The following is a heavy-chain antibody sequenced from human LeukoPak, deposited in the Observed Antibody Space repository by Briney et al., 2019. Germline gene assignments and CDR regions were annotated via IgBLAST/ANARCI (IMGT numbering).Heavy chain of an antibody. Sequence: GSLRLSCAASGFTFSSYSMNWVRQAPGKGLEWVSSISSSSSYIYYADSVKGRFTISRDNAKNSLYLQMDSLGPEDTAVYYCARDPYSGNYGNDYYYYMDVWGKGTTVTISS. CDR2: ISSSSSYI. CDR3: ARDPYSGNYGNDYYYYMDV. CDR1: GFTFSSYS. V-gene: IGHV3-21*01. D-gene: IGHD1-26*01. J-gene: IGHJ6*03.